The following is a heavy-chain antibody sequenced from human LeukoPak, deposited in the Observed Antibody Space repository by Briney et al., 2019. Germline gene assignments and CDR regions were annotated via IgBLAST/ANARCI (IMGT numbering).Heavy chain of an antibody. J-gene: IGHJ6*03. V-gene: IGHV1-2*02. D-gene: IGHD1-1*01. Sequence: GASVKVSCKASGYTFTGYYMHWVRQAPGQGLEWMGWINPNSGRTKYAQKFQGRVTMTRDTSISTAYMELSRLRSDDTAVYYCARGPLWNDYYYMDVWGKGTTVTVSS. CDR3: ARGPLWNDYYYMDV. CDR1: GYTFTGYY. CDR2: INPNSGRT.